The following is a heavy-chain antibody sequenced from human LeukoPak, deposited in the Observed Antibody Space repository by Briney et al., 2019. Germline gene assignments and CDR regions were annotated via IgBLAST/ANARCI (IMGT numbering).Heavy chain of an antibody. V-gene: IGHV3-23*01. Sequence: GGSLRLSCAASGFTFGNYPFSWVHQAPGEGLEWVSVVSANGVSTLYANSVKGRFTISRDNFVNTLYLQMSSLRAEDTAVYYCAKDRGYTTGRDFDFWGQGALVTVSS. CDR1: GFTFGNYP. CDR3: AKDRGYTTGRDFDF. D-gene: IGHD3-10*01. J-gene: IGHJ4*02. CDR2: VSANGVST.